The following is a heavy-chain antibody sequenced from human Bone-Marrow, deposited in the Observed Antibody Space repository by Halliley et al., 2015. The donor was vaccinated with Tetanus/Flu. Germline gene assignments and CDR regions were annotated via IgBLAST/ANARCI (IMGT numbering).Heavy chain of an antibody. CDR2: INPYGGHT. CDR3: ARSLTAPTRIFDY. D-gene: IGHD2-15*01. V-gene: IGHV1-46*01. J-gene: IGHJ4*02. Sequence: WMAGINPYGGHTTHAQRLQGRVTMTRDTSTSTVYMELSSLRSEDPAVYYCARSLTAPTRIFDYWGQGTLVTVSS.